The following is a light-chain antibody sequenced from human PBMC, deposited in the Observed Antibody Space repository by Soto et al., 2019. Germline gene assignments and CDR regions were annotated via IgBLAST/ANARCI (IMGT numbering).Light chain of an antibody. J-gene: IGKJ1*01. CDR2: DTS. V-gene: IGKV3-11*01. CDR1: QSVSNY. Sequence: EIVLTQSPATLSLSPGERATLSCRASQSVSNYLAWYQQKPGQAPRLLMYDTSNRAPGIPARFSGSGSGTYFTLTISSLEPEDFAVYFCQQRSKFLWTFGQGTKVDI. CDR3: QQRSKFLWT.